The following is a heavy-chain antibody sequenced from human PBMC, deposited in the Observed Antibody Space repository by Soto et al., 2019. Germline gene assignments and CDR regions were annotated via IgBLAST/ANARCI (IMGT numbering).Heavy chain of an antibody. CDR1: GYSDSSFG. CDR2: ISGYNGNT. Sequence: QVQLVQSGVEVKKPGASVKVSCKASGYSDSSFGVSWVRQAPGQVLEWMGCISGYNGNTNYAQNLQGRVTMTTDTSTSTAYMELRSLRSDDTAVYYCARDTRNYFDYWGQGTLVTVSA. J-gene: IGHJ4*02. V-gene: IGHV1-18*01. CDR3: ARDTRNYFDY. D-gene: IGHD2-2*01.